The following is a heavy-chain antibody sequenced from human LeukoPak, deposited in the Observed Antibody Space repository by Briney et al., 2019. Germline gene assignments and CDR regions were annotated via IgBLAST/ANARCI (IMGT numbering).Heavy chain of an antibody. Sequence: PSETLSLTCTVSGGSISSSSYYWGWIRQPPGKGLEWIGSIYYSESTYYNPSLKSRVTISVDTSKNQFSLKLSSVTAADTAVYYCARQQYDSSGYYYVYWGQGTLVTVSS. J-gene: IGHJ4*02. CDR1: GGSISSSSYY. CDR3: ARQQYDSSGYYYVY. CDR2: IYYSEST. D-gene: IGHD3-22*01. V-gene: IGHV4-39*01.